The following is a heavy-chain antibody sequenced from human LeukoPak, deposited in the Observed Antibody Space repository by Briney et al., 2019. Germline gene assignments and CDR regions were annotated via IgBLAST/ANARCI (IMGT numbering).Heavy chain of an antibody. CDR1: GVTLSNYG. CDR2: ISGSGGRP. J-gene: IGHJ4*02. Sequence: PGGSLRLSCAVSGVTLSNYGMAWVRQAPGKGLEWVAGISGSGGRPNYADSVKGRFTISRDNAKNTLHLQMNSLRAEDTAVYFCATRGVVIRVILVGFHKEAYYFDSWGQGALVSVSS. CDR3: ATRGVVIRVILVGFHKEAYYFDS. D-gene: IGHD3-22*01. V-gene: IGHV3-23*01.